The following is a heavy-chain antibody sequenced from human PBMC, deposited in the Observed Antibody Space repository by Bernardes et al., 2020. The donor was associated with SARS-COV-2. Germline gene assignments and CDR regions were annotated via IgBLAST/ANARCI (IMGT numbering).Heavy chain of an antibody. CDR1: GFTFSNYG. CDR2: ISYDGSQK. CDR3: AIGAVAGTESFGF. D-gene: IGHD6-19*01. J-gene: IGHJ6*02. V-gene: IGHV3-30*03. Sequence: GGSLRLSCAGSGFTFSNYGMHWVRQAPGKGLEWVATISYDGSQKKYADSVKGRFTISRDNSKNTLFLQMNSLRTEDTAVHFCAIGAVAGTESFGFWGQGTTVTVSS.